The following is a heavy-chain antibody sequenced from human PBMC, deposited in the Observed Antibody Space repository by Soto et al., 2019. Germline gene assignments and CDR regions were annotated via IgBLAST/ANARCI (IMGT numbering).Heavy chain of an antibody. CDR2: ISTYSGET. Sequence: QVHLVQSGVEVKTPGASVKVSCQASGYTFFTYDISWVRQAPGQGLEWMGWISTYSGETKYAQKFQGRVTMTTDTYTTTAYLELRSLRSDDTAVYYCSRHHGPTTSENWFDPWGQGTLVTVSS. D-gene: IGHD5-12*01. CDR3: SRHHGPTTSENWFDP. V-gene: IGHV1-18*01. J-gene: IGHJ5*02. CDR1: GYTFFTYD.